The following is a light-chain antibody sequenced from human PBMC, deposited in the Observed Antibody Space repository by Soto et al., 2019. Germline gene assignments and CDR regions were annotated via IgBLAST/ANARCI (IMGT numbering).Light chain of an antibody. CDR2: GAS. V-gene: IGKV3-11*01. CDR1: QSVSSK. CDR3: QQRSSWPIT. J-gene: IGKJ5*01. Sequence: ETVMTQSPATLSVSPGERATLSCRASQSVSSKLAWYQQKPGQAPRLLIYGASTRATGIPARFSGSGSGTDFTLTISSLEPEDFAVYYCQQRSSWPITFGQGTRLEIK.